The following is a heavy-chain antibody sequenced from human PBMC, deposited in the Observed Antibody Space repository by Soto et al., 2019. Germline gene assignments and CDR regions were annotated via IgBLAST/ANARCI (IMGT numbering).Heavy chain of an antibody. CDR3: ARSPDSSGYYPRWYYYGMDV. Sequence: QVQLQESGPGLVKPSGTLSLTCAVSGGSISSSNWWSWVRQPPGKGLEWIGEIYHSGSTNYNPSLKSRFPISVDKSKNQFSLKLSSVTAADTAVYYCARSPDSSGYYPRWYYYGMDVWGQGTTVTVSS. CDR1: GGSISSSNW. J-gene: IGHJ6*02. D-gene: IGHD3-22*01. CDR2: IYHSGST. V-gene: IGHV4-4*02.